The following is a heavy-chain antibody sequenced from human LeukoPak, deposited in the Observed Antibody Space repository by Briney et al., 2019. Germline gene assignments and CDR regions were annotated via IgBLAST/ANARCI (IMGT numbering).Heavy chain of an antibody. V-gene: IGHV3-23*01. CDR3: TSFAPYDTFDI. Sequence: PGGSLRVSCAASGFTFSSYAMSWVRQAPGKGLEWVSAISGSGGSTYYGDSVKGRFTISRDNSKNTLYLHMNSLRAEDTAVYSCTSFAPYDTFDIWGQGTMVTVSS. CDR1: GFTFSSYA. CDR2: ISGSGGST. J-gene: IGHJ3*02.